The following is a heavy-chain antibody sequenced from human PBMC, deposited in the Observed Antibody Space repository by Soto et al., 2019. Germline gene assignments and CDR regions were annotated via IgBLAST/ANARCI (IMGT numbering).Heavy chain of an antibody. Sequence: ASVQVSCKASGYTFTGYYIHWVREAPGQGLEWMGWINPQTGGTSYAQKFQGRVTLSRDTSINTAYLELSRLRFDDAAVYFCARERYQVISDGMDVWGQGTKVTVSS. CDR1: GYTFTGYY. CDR2: INPQTGGT. D-gene: IGHD2-2*01. CDR3: ARERYQVISDGMDV. J-gene: IGHJ6*02. V-gene: IGHV1-2*02.